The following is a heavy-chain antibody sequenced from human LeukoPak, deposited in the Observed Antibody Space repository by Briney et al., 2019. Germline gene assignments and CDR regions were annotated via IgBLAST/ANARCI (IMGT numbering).Heavy chain of an antibody. Sequence: ASVKVSCKASGGTFSIYDIFWVRQAPGQGLEWMGGIIPIFGTAKYAQKFQGRVTITADKSTSTAYMELSSLRSEDTAVYYCARGRVYYYDTSGYYYEPYAFDIWGQGTMVTVSS. D-gene: IGHD3-22*01. V-gene: IGHV1-69*06. J-gene: IGHJ3*02. CDR2: IIPIFGTA. CDR1: GGTFSIYD. CDR3: ARGRVYYYDTSGYYYEPYAFDI.